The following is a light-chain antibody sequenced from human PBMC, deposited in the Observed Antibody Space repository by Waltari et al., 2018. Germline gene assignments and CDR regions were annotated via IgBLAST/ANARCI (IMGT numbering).Light chain of an antibody. J-gene: IGKJ1*01. CDR2: AAS. CDR3: QQTNSVPWT. V-gene: IGKV1-39*01. CDR1: QNITRY. Sequence: IQMTQSPSSLVAFVGGQVTITCWASQNITRYLCWYQQKPGKAPQLLIYAASTLQSGVPSRFVGSGSGADFTLTITRLQPEDFATYSCQQTNSVPWTFGQGTKVAIK.